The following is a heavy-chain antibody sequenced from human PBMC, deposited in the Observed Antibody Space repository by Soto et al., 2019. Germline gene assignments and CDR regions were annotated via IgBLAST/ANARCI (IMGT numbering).Heavy chain of an antibody. Sequence: SETLSLTCTVSGGSISSGGYYWSWIRQHPGKGLERIGYIYYSRSTYYNPSLKRRVTISVDTSKNQISLKLSTVTAAEKDVYNCASYPKDDYIWGSYRWPDWGQGTLVTVSS. CDR2: IYYSRST. CDR1: GGSISSGGYY. J-gene: IGHJ4*02. V-gene: IGHV4-31*03. CDR3: ASYPKDDYIWGSYRWPD. D-gene: IGHD3-16*02.